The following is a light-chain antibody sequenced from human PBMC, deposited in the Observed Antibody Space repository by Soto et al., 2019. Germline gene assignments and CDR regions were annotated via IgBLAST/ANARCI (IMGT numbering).Light chain of an antibody. J-gene: IGKJ4*01. Sequence: EIVLTQSPATLSLSLGERATLSCRASQSVSSYLGWYQQKPGQAPRLIMSDVSKRATGIPARFSGSGSGTDFTLTISSLEPEDFAVYYCHHRVHGVTFGGGTTVEIK. CDR3: HHRVHGVT. V-gene: IGKV3-11*01. CDR1: QSVSSY. CDR2: DVS.